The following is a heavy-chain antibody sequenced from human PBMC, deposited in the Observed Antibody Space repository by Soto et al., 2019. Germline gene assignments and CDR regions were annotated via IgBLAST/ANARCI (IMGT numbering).Heavy chain of an antibody. V-gene: IGHV4-59*12. CDR3: ARDFMVRGGGYGMDV. CDR2: IYYSGST. D-gene: IGHD3-10*01. J-gene: IGHJ6*02. CDR1: GGSISNYY. Sequence: SETLSLTCTVSGGSISNYYWTWIRQPPGKGLEWIGYIYYSGSTNYNPSLKSRVTISVDKSKNQFSLKLSSVTAADTAVYYCARDFMVRGGGYGMDVWGQGTTVIVSS.